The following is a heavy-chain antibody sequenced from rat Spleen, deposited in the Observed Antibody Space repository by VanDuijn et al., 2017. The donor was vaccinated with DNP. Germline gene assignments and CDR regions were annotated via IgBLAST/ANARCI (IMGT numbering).Heavy chain of an antibody. J-gene: IGHJ2*01. D-gene: IGHD4-3*01. Sequence: EVQVLESGGGLVQPGNSLKLSCVTSGFTFSVAWMYWYRQFPERRLEWVARIKAKSDNFGTDYTESVQGRFTISRDDSKRSIYLQMNNLKEEDTAIYYCGGFGVDWGQGVMVTVSS. V-gene: IGHV6-6*01. CDR2: IKAKSDNFGT. CDR1: GFTFSVAW. CDR3: GGFGVD.